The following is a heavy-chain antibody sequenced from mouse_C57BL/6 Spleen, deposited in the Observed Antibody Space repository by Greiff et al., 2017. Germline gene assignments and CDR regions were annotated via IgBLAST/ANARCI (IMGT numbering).Heavy chain of an antibody. CDR2: INPSTGGT. CDR3: ARSDYYYGSSYEGYAMDY. Sequence: EVQLQQSGPELVKPGASVKISCKASGYSFTGYYMNWVKQSPEKSLEWIGEINPSTGGTTYNQKFKAKATLTVDKSSSTAYMQLKSLTSEDSAVYYCARSDYYYGSSYEGYAMDYWGQGTSVTVSS. V-gene: IGHV1-42*01. J-gene: IGHJ4*01. D-gene: IGHD1-1*01. CDR1: GYSFTGYY.